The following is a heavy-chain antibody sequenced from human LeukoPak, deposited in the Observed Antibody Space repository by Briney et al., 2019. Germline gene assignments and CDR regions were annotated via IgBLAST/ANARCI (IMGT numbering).Heavy chain of an antibody. D-gene: IGHD2-8*01. CDR3: ARAQWWAFGY. CDR1: GGSIGSGSYY. Sequence: SQTLSLTCTVSGGSIGSGSYYWSWIRQPAGKGLEWIGRIYTSGSTNYNPSLKSRVTISVDTSKNQFSLKLSSVTAADTAVYYCARAQWWAFGYWGQGTLVTVSS. V-gene: IGHV4-61*02. J-gene: IGHJ4*02. CDR2: IYTSGST.